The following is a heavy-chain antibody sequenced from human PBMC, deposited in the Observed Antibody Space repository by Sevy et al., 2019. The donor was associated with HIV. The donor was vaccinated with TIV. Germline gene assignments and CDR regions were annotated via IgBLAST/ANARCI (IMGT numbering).Heavy chain of an antibody. V-gene: IGHV3-33*01. J-gene: IGHJ4*02. Sequence: GGSLRLSCAASGFTFSTYGMHWVRQAPGKGLEWVAVIWFDGSNTYYADSVKGRFTISRDIAKNTLHLQMNSLRAEDTAGYYCAGVLEFYDDGDDGSGFMPDYWGQGTLVTVSS. CDR3: AGVLEFYDDGDDGSGFMPDY. CDR1: GFTFSTYG. CDR2: IWFDGSNT. D-gene: IGHD2-21*02.